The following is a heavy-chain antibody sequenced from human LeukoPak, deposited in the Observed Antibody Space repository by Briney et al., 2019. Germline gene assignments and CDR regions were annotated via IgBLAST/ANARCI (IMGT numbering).Heavy chain of an antibody. V-gene: IGHV4-30-4*01. CDR1: GGSISSSDYY. CDR3: ARAPDYYDSSGYSVYFDY. Sequence: SETLSLTCTVSGGSISSSDYYWSWIRQPPGKGLEWIGYIYYSGSTYYNPSLKSRVTISVDTSKNQFSLKLSSVTAADTAVYYCARAPDYYDSSGYSVYFDYWGQGTLVTVSS. J-gene: IGHJ4*02. CDR2: IYYSGST. D-gene: IGHD3-22*01.